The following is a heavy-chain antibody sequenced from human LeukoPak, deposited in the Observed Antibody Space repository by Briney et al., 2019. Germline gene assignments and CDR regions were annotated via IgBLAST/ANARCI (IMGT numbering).Heavy chain of an antibody. J-gene: IGHJ6*03. CDR3: ARVTPEDYYYYMDV. CDR1: GFTFSSYS. D-gene: IGHD4-23*01. V-gene: IGHV3-48*01. Sequence: GGSLRLSCAASGFTFSSYSMNWVRQAPGKGLEWVSYISSSSSTIYYADSVKGRFTISRDNAKNSLYLQMNSLRAEDTAVYYCARVTPEDYYYYMDVWGKGTTVTVSS. CDR2: ISSSSSTI.